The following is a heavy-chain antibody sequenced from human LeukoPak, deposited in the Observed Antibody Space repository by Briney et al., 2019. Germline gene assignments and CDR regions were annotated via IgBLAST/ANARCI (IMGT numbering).Heavy chain of an antibody. V-gene: IGHV4-34*01. CDR1: GGSFSGYY. CDR2: INHSGST. D-gene: IGHD3-3*01. Sequence: SATLSLTCAVYGGSFSGYYWSWIRQPPGKGLEWIGEINHSGSTNYNPSLKSRVTISVDTSKNQFSLKLSSVTAADTAVYYCARGGGYDFWSGYGYYGMDVWGQGTTVTVSS. J-gene: IGHJ6*02. CDR3: ARGGGYDFWSGYGYYGMDV.